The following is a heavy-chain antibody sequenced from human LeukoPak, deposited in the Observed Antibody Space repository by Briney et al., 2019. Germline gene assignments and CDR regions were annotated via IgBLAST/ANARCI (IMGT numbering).Heavy chain of an antibody. CDR1: GFTFGSYW. V-gene: IGHV3-7*01. J-gene: IGHJ4*02. CDR2: IKQDGSEK. D-gene: IGHD6-19*01. Sequence: PGGSLRLSCAASGFTFGSYWMSWVRQAPGKGLEWVANIKQDGSEKYYVDSVKGRFTISRDNAKNSLYLQMNSLRAEDTAVYYCARDFSSSGWYGFDYWGQGTLVTVSS. CDR3: ARDFSSSGWYGFDY.